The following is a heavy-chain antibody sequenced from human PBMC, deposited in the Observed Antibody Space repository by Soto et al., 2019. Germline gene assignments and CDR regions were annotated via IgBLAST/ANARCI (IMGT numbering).Heavy chain of an antibody. Sequence: QVQLVQSGAEMKKPGSSVKVSCPSSGGTFNTYAMNWVRQAPGQGPEWMGDISPMFGAANYEPKFQGRVTITADESTGTSYMQLSSLTSEDTALYFCAREVQVHTPAFVYWGQGTLVTVSS. CDR1: GGTFNTYA. J-gene: IGHJ4*02. D-gene: IGHD3-10*01. V-gene: IGHV1-69*19. CDR3: AREVQVHTPAFVY. CDR2: ISPMFGAA.